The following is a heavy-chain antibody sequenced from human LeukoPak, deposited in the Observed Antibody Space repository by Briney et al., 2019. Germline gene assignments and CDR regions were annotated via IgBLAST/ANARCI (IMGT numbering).Heavy chain of an antibody. V-gene: IGHV3-15*01. CDR3: TTLRITMIVVVITDDAFDI. CDR1: GFTFSNAW. J-gene: IGHJ3*02. Sequence: PGGSLRLSCAASGFTFSNAWMSWVRHAPGKGLEWVGRIKSKTDGGTTDYAAPVKGRFTISRDDSKNTLYLQMNSLKTEDTAVYYCTTLRITMIVVVITDDAFDIWGQGTMVTVSS. D-gene: IGHD3-22*01. CDR2: IKSKTDGGTT.